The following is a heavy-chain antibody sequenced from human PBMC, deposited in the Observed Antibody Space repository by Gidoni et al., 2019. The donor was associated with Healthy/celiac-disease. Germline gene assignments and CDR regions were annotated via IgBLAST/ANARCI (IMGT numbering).Heavy chain of an antibody. Sequence: QLQLQESGPGLVKPSETLSLTCTVSGGSISSSSYYWGWIRQPPGKGLEWIGSIYYSGSTYYNPSLKSRVTISVDTSKNQFSLKLSSVTAADTAVYYCARVLPPWYFDLWGRGTLVTVSS. J-gene: IGHJ2*01. CDR2: IYYSGST. CDR1: GGSISSSSYY. CDR3: ARVLPPWYFDL. D-gene: IGHD2-15*01. V-gene: IGHV4-39*01.